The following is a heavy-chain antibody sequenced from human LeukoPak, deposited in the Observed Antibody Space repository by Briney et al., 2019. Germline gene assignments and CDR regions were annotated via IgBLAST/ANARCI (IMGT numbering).Heavy chain of an antibody. CDR3: ARVKYSSCFDY. D-gene: IGHD6-6*01. V-gene: IGHV4-59*01. Sequence: SETLSLTCTVSGGSISSYYWSWIRQPPGKGLEWIGYIYYSGSTNYNPSLKSRVTISVDTSKNQFSLKLSSVTAADTAVYYCARVKYSSCFDYWGQGTLVTVSS. CDR2: IYYSGST. CDR1: GGSISSYY. J-gene: IGHJ4*02.